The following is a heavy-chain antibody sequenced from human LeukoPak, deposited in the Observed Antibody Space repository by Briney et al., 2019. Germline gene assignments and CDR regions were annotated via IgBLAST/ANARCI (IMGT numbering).Heavy chain of an antibody. CDR1: GYTFIGYY. CDR2: INPNSGDT. D-gene: IGHD4-17*01. CDR3: ARDYGDPFLTFDF. J-gene: IGHJ4*02. Sequence: ASVKVSCKASGYTFIGYYMHWVRQAPGQGLEWVGWINPNSGDTNYAQKFQGRVTMTRDTSISTAYMDLSRLRSDDTAVYYCARDYGDPFLTFDFWGQGTVVTVS. V-gene: IGHV1-2*02.